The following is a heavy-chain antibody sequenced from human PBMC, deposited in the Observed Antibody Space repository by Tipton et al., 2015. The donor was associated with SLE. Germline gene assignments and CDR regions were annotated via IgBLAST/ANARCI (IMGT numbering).Heavy chain of an antibody. J-gene: IGHJ4*02. CDR3: TRLIYHFDSSGYCDY. Sequence: RSLRLSCAASGFTFSSHWMHWVRQAPGKGLEWIGFIRGTPYGGTAEYAASVKGRFTISRDDSKSITYLQMSSLKSEDTAVYFCTRLIYHFDSSGYCDYWGQGALVTVSP. V-gene: IGHV3-49*04. D-gene: IGHD3-22*01. CDR2: IRGTPYGGTA. CDR1: GFTFSSHW.